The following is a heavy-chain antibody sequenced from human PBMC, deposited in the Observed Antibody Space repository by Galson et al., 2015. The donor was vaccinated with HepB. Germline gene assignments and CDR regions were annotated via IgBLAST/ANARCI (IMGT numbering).Heavy chain of an antibody. Sequence: SVKVSCKASGYTFTSYAMHWVRQAPGQRLEWMGWINAGNGNTKYSQKFQGRVTITRDTSASTAYMELSSLRSEDTAVYYCARLSSSWYPRGDMGVWGKGTTVTVSS. V-gene: IGHV1-3*01. D-gene: IGHD6-13*01. CDR1: GYTFTSYA. CDR2: INAGNGNT. J-gene: IGHJ6*03. CDR3: ARLSSSWYPRGDMGV.